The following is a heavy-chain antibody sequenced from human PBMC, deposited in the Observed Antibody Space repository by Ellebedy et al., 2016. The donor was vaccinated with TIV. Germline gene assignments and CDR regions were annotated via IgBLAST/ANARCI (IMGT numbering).Heavy chain of an antibody. D-gene: IGHD5-12*01. Sequence: ASVKVSCKASGYTFTSYGMSWVRQAPGQGLEWMGWISVYNGNTNYAQTLQGRVPITTDTSARTAYMELSGLRYDDTAVYYSGRVGGGYSGGEDNWGQGTLVTVSS. CDR1: GYTFTSYG. CDR3: GRVGGGYSGGEDN. CDR2: ISVYNGNT. V-gene: IGHV1-18*01. J-gene: IGHJ4*02.